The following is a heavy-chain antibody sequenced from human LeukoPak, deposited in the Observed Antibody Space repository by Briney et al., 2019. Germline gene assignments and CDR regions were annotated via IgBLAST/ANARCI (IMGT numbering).Heavy chain of an antibody. D-gene: IGHD1-7*01. J-gene: IGHJ3*02. CDR2: IYYSGST. V-gene: IGHV4-30-4*08. CDR1: GGSISSGDYY. Sequence: PSETLSLTCTVSGGSISSGDYYWSWIRQPPGKGLEWIGYIYYSGSTYYNPSLKSRVTISVDTSKNQFSLKLSSVTAADTTVYYCARGPVTGTTRIDAFDIWGQGTMVTVSS. CDR3: ARGPVTGTTRIDAFDI.